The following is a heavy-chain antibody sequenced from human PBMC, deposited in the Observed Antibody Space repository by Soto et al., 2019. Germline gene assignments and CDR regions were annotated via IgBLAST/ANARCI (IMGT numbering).Heavy chain of an antibody. V-gene: IGHV1-69*04. J-gene: IGHJ4*02. Sequence: GASVKVSCKASGGTFSSYIISWVRQAPGQGLEWMGRIIPILGIANYAQKFQGRVTITADKSTSTAYMELSSLRSEDTAVYYCAREGLGYCSGGSCYSTRRFDYWGQGTLVTVSS. CDR3: AREGLGYCSGGSCYSTRRFDY. D-gene: IGHD2-15*01. CDR2: IIPILGIA. CDR1: GGTFSSYI.